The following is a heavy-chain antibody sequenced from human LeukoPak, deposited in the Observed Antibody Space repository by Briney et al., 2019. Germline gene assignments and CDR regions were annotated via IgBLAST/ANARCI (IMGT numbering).Heavy chain of an antibody. CDR1: GGSISSYY. J-gene: IGHJ1*01. Sequence: PSETLSLTCTVSGGSISSYYWSWIRQPPGKGLEWIGYIYYSGSTNYNPSLKSRVTISVDTSKNQFSLKLSSVTAADTAVYYCATYRQYSSSWFFQHWGQGTLVTVSS. CDR3: ATYRQYSSSWFFQH. CDR2: IYYSGST. V-gene: IGHV4-59*12. D-gene: IGHD6-13*01.